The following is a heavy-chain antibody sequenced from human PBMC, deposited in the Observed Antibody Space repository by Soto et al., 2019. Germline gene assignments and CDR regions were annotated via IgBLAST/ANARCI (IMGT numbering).Heavy chain of an antibody. V-gene: IGHV5-51*01. CDR1: GYSFTTHW. D-gene: IGHD3-10*01. J-gene: IGHJ6*02. Sequence: GESLKISCKGSGYSFTTHWIGWVRHMPGKGLEWMGIIYPGDSDTTYSPSFQGQVTISADKSISTAYLQWSSLKASDTAMYYCARIGDSHYVMDVWGQGTTVTASS. CDR2: IYPGDSDT. CDR3: ARIGDSHYVMDV.